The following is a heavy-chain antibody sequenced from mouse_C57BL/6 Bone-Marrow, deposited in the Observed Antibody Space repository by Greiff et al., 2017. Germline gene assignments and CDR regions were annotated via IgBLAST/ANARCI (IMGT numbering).Heavy chain of an antibody. CDR3: ARGGSWYYFDY. Sequence: QVQLKQSGAELVRPGASVTLSCKASGYTFTDYSINWVQQRPGQGLEWIARIYPGSGNTYYNEKFKGKATLTAEKSSSTDYMQLSSLTSEDSAVYFCARGGSWYYFDYWGQGTTLTVSS. V-gene: IGHV1-76*01. CDR2: IYPGSGNT. J-gene: IGHJ2*01. D-gene: IGHD1-1*01. CDR1: GYTFTDYS.